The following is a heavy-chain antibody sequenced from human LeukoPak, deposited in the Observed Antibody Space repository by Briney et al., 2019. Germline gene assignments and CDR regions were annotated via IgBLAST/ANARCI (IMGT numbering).Heavy chain of an antibody. CDR1: GFTFNTYA. CDR2: ISGSGGST. V-gene: IGHV3-23*01. D-gene: IGHD5-18*01. CDR3: AKAPTGNGYGYGSPFY. Sequence: PGGSLRLSCAASGFTFNTYAMSWVRQAPGKGLEWVSTISGSGGSTNYADSVKGRFTISRDNSKNTLFLQMNSLRAEDTAVYFCAKAPTGNGYGYGSPFYWGQGTLVTVSS. J-gene: IGHJ4*02.